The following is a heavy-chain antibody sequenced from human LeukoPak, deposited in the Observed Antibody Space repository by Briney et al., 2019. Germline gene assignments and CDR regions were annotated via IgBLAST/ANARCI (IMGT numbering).Heavy chain of an antibody. CDR1: GYTFSGYY. CDR2: INPNSGGT. D-gene: IGHD4-17*01. J-gene: IGHJ4*02. V-gene: IGHV1-2*02. Sequence: SVKVSCKASGYTFSGYYMHWVRQAPGQGLEWMGWINPNSGGTNYAQKFQGRVTMTRDTSISTAYMELSRLRSDDTAVYYCARGVIYGDFAHYWGQGTLVTVSS. CDR3: ARGVIYGDFAHY.